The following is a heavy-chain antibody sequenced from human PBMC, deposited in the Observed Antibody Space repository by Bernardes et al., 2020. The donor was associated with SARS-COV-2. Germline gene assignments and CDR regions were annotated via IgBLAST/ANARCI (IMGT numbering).Heavy chain of an antibody. D-gene: IGHD3-3*01. CDR3: AKDFVPFAEIYDFWSGYYSLDDGDAFDI. CDR1: GFTFSSYA. V-gene: IGHV3-23*01. Sequence: GGSLRLSCAASGFTFSSYAMSWVRQAPGKGLEWVSAISGSGGSTYYADSVKGRFTISRDNSKNTLYLQMNSLRAEDTAVYYCAKDFVPFAEIYDFWSGYYSLDDGDAFDIWGQGTMVTVSS. J-gene: IGHJ3*02. CDR2: ISGSGGST.